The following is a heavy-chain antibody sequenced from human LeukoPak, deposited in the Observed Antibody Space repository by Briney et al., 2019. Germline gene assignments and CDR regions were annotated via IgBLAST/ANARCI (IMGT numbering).Heavy chain of an antibody. CDR2: ILPVLGAT. CDR3: ASRSHRKAFDV. D-gene: IGHD1-14*01. J-gene: IGHJ3*01. V-gene: IGHV1-69*04. Sequence: ASVKVSCKTSEDTFRSYDINWVRQAPGQGLGWMGRILPVLGATNYAQKFQGTVTLTADTSTNTVYMELSNLRSEDTALYFCASRSHRKAFDVWGQGTMVTVSS. CDR1: EDTFRSYD.